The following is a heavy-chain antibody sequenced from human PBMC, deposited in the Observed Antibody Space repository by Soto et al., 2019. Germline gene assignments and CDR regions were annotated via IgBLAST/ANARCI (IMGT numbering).Heavy chain of an antibody. CDR2: ISSSSTSI. CDR3: ARPRGYSNYDDY. V-gene: IGHV3-48*01. CDR1: GFTFSSYS. D-gene: IGHD4-4*01. Sequence: EVHLVESGGGLVQPGGSLRLSCAASGFTFSSYSMNWVRQAPGKGLEWLSYISSSSTSIYYADSVEGRFTISRDNAKNSLYLQMNSLRAEDTAAYYCARPRGYSNYDDYWGQGTLVSVSS. J-gene: IGHJ4*02.